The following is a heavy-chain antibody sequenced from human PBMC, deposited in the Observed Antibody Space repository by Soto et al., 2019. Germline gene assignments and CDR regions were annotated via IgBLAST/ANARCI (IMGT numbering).Heavy chain of an antibody. V-gene: IGHV2-5*02. CDR3: AHSTAAVTWGFDP. CDR2: IYWDDDK. J-gene: IGHJ5*02. Sequence: QITLKESGPTLVKPTQALTLTCTFSGFSLTTSGVGVGWIRQPPGKALEWLALIYWDDDKRYSPPLKGRLTSTKDTSKNQVDLTRPNMDPADTATYSSAHSTAAVTWGFDPWGQGTLVTVSS. D-gene: IGHD4-17*01. CDR1: GFSLTTSGVG.